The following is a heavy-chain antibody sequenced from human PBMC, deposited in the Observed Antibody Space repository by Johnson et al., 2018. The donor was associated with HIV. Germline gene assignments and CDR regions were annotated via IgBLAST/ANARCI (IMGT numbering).Heavy chain of an antibody. J-gene: IGHJ3*02. V-gene: IGHV3-30*03. CDR2: ISYDGSNK. CDR3: ASSWGNAFDI. Sequence: QVQLVESGGGLVKPGGSLRLSCAASGFTFSDYYMSWIRQAPGKGLEWVAVISYDGSNKYYADSVKGRFTISRDNSKNTLYLQMNSLRAEDTAVYYCASSWGNAFDIWGQGTMVTVSS. CDR1: GFTFSDYY. D-gene: IGHD7-27*01.